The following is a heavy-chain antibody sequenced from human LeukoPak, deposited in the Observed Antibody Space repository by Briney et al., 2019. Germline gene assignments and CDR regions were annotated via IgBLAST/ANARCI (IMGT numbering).Heavy chain of an antibody. J-gene: IGHJ4*02. CDR2: ISYDGSKK. CDR3: AREAGLSTRRRLDY. V-gene: IGHV3-30-3*01. Sequence: PGGSLRLSCAASGFTFSSYAMHWVRQAPGKGLEWVAVISYDGSKKYYADSVKGRFTISRDNSKNMLYLQMNSLRTEDTALYYCAREAGLSTRRRLDYWGQGTLVTVSS. D-gene: IGHD4/OR15-4a*01. CDR1: GFTFSSYA.